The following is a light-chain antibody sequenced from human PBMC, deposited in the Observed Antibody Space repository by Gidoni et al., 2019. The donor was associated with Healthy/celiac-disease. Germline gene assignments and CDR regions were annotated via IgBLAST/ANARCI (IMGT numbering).Light chain of an antibody. V-gene: IGLV2-14*01. Sequence: QSALTQPASVSGSPGQSITISCTGTSCDVGGYHYVAWYQQHPGKAPKLMIYDVSNRPSGVSNRFSGSKSGNTASLTISGLQAEDEADYYCSSYSSSSTLVFGTGTKVTVL. CDR1: SCDVGGYHY. CDR3: SSYSSSSTLV. J-gene: IGLJ1*01. CDR2: DVS.